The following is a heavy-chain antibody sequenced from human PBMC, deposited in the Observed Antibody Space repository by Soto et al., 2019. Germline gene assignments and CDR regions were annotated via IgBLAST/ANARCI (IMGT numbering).Heavy chain of an antibody. V-gene: IGHV3-74*01. CDR3: ARDGPHEWFDS. J-gene: IGHJ5*01. CDR1: GATFANYW. CDR2: INNDGNDI. Sequence: EVQLVESGGGLVQPGGSLRLSCEASGATFANYWMHWVRQAPGKGLVWVSRINNDGNDITYADSVKGRFTASRDNAKNMVFLQMNSLRVEDTAVYYCARDGPHEWFDSWGQGTLVTVSS.